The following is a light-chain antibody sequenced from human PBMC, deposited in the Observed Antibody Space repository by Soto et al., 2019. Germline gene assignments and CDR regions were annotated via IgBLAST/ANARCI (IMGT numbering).Light chain of an antibody. J-gene: IGKJ4*02. CDR2: AAS. CDR3: QQGNKFPLT. V-gene: IGKV1-12*01. Sequence: DIQMTQSPSSVSASVGDRVTITWRTSQGISGLLAWYQQKPGKAPLLLISAASSLQSGVPSRFSGSGSRTDFTLTISILQPEDFATYYWQQGNKFPLTFGGGTRVEIK. CDR1: QGISGL.